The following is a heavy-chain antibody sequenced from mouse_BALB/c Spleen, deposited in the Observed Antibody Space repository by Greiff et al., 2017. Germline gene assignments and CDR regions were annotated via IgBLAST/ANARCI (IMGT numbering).Heavy chain of an antibody. CDR2: ILPGSGST. CDR1: GYTFSSYW. D-gene: IGHD1-1*01. CDR3: ASRSSLMDY. Sequence: VMLVESGAELMKPGAPVKISCKATGYTFSSYWIEWVKQRPGHGLEWIGEILPGSGSTNYNEKFKGKATFTADTSSNTAYMQLSSLTSEDSAVYYCASRSSLMDYWGQGTSVTVSS. V-gene: IGHV1-9*01. J-gene: IGHJ4*01.